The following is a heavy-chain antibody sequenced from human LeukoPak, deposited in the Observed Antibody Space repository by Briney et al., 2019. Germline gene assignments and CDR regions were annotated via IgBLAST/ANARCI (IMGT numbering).Heavy chain of an antibody. CDR3: ARDQSQALITIFGVHITSQNYYYYMDV. D-gene: IGHD3-3*01. Sequence: SGGSLRLSCAASGFTFSSYSMNWVRQAPGKGLEWVSYISSSSSTIYYADSVKGRFTISRDNAKNSLYLQMNSLRAEDTAVYYCARDQSQALITIFGVHITSQNYYYYMDVWGKGTTVTVSS. V-gene: IGHV3-48*01. CDR1: GFTFSSYS. J-gene: IGHJ6*03. CDR2: ISSSSSTI.